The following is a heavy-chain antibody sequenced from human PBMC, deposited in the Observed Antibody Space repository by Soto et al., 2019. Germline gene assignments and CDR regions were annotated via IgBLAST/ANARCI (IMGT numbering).Heavy chain of an antibody. CDR2: ISAYNGNT. Sequence: GASVKVSCKASGYTFTSYGISWVRQAPGQGLEWMGWISAYNGNTNYAQKLQGRVTMTTDTSTSTAYMELRSLRSDDTAVYYCARDQSYYFDSSGSRPHSDAYDIRGQGTMVTGSS. CDR1: GYTFTSYG. D-gene: IGHD3-22*01. J-gene: IGHJ3*02. CDR3: ARDQSYYFDSSGSRPHSDAYDI. V-gene: IGHV1-18*01.